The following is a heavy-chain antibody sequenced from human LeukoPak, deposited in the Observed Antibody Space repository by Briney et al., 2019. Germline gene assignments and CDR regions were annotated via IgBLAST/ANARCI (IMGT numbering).Heavy chain of an antibody. D-gene: IGHD2-15*01. CDR1: GFTFDIHG. CDR2: ISYDGREE. CDR3: AKARSTYCSGSACYSTGFEV. J-gene: IGHJ3*01. Sequence: PGRSLRLSCVASGFTFDIHGMNWVRQAPGKGLEWVAIISYDGREEYSADSVKGRFTISRDNSKNTVYLQMNSLRPEDTAVYYCAKARSTYCSGSACYSTGFEVWGQGTMVTVSS. V-gene: IGHV3-30*18.